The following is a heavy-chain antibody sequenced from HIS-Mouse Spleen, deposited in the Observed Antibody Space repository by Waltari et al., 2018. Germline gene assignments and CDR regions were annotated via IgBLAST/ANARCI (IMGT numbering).Heavy chain of an antibody. CDR2: ISYDGSNK. V-gene: IGHV3-30-3*01. CDR1: GFTFSSYA. J-gene: IGHJ4*02. CDR3: ARRRSYFDY. Sequence: QVQLVESGGGVVQPGRSLRLSCAAPGFTFSSYAMPWVRQAPGKGLEWVAVISYDGSNKYYADSVKGRFTISRDNSKNTLYLQMNSLRAEDTAVYYCARRRSYFDYWGQGTLVTVSS.